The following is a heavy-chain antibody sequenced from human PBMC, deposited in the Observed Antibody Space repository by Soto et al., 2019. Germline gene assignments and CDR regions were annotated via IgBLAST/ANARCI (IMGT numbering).Heavy chain of an antibody. CDR3: LRGQRFSGWFDP. V-gene: IGHV4-4*07. Sequence: PSETLSLTCTVSGGSMTSYYWTWIRQPPGKGLEWIGRVYSSGGTHYNPSLKSRVTISLDTSKNQFSLRLLSVTDADTAVYFCLRGQRFSGWFDPWGQGTLVTVSS. J-gene: IGHJ5*02. D-gene: IGHD3-3*01. CDR1: GGSMTSYY. CDR2: VYSSGGT.